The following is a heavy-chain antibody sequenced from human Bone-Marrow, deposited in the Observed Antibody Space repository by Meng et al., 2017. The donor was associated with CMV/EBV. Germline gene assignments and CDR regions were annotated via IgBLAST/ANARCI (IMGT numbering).Heavy chain of an antibody. CDR1: GGAISSSNW. CDR2: IYHSGST. D-gene: IGHD3-10*01. CDR3: ARESMVPAYYFDY. J-gene: IGHJ4*02. Sequence: VCGGAISSSNWWSWVRQPPGKVLEWIGEIYHSGSTNYNPSLKSRVTISVDKSKNQFSLKLSSVTAADTAVYYCARESMVPAYYFDYWGQGTLVTVSS. V-gene: IGHV4-4*02.